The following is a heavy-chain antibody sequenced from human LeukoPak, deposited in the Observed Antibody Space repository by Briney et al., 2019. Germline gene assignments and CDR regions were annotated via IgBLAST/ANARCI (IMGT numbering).Heavy chain of an antibody. V-gene: IGHV3-30-3*01. CDR3: ARVPLIAARATGYFDY. J-gene: IGHJ4*02. CDR2: ISYDGSNK. D-gene: IGHD6-13*01. CDR1: GFTFSSYA. Sequence: GGSLRLSCAASGFTFSSYAMHWVRQAPGKGLEWVAVISYDGSNKYYADSVKGRFTISRDNSKNTLYLQMNSLRAEDTAVYYCARVPLIAARATGYFDYWGQGTLVTVSS.